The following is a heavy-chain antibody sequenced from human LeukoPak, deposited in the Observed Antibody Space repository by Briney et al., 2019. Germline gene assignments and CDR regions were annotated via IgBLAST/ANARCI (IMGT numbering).Heavy chain of an antibody. CDR2: ICTSGST. CDR1: GGSFSSYD. J-gene: IGHJ3*02. Sequence: PSETLCLTCAVSGGSFSSYDWSWVRQPPGKGLEWIGRICTSGSTNYNDSVKSRVTMSVDTSKNQFSLKLSSVTAADTAVYYCARDQLNSYDSSGSDDAFDIWGQGTMVTVSS. CDR3: ARDQLNSYDSSGSDDAFDI. V-gene: IGHV4-4*07. D-gene: IGHD3-22*01.